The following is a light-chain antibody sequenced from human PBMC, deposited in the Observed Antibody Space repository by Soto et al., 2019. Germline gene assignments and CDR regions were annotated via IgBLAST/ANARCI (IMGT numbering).Light chain of an antibody. CDR1: QGISSH. CDR3: QQYDNVPYT. V-gene: IGKV1-33*01. Sequence: DLQMTQSPSPLSASVGDRVTITCQASQGISSHLNWYQQNPGKAPKLLIYEASNLETGVPSRFRGSGSGTYFTFTISSLQPEDFATYYCQQYDNVPYTFGQGTKLEIK. CDR2: EAS. J-gene: IGKJ2*01.